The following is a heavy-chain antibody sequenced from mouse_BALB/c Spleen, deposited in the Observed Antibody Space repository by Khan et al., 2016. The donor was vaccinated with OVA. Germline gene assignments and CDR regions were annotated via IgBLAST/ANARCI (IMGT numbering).Heavy chain of an antibody. V-gene: IGHV1-77*01. D-gene: IGHD4-1*01. CDR2: IYPGSDST. Sequence: QVQLQQSGPELVKPGASVKMSCKASGYTFTDYVMNWVKQRTGQGLEWIGQIYPGSDSTYYNEKFKGKATLTADRSSSTVYMQLSSLTSEDSVVXFCARAGWDVFAYWGQGTLVTVSA. CDR3: ARAGWDVFAY. CDR1: GYTFTDYV. J-gene: IGHJ3*01.